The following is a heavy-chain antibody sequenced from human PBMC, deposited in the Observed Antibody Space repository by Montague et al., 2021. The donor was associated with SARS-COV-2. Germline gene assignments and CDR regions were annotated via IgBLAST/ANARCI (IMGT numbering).Heavy chain of an antibody. CDR1: GGSISSYY. V-gene: IGHV4-59*08. J-gene: IGHJ3*02. D-gene: IGHD2-15*01. Sequence: SETLSLTCTVSGGSISSYYLSWIRQPPGKGLEWIGYIYYSRSTNYNPSLKSRVTISVDTSKNQFSLKVRSVTAADTAVYYCARRRERWSDAFDIWGQGTMVTVSS. CDR3: ARRRERWSDAFDI. CDR2: IYYSRST.